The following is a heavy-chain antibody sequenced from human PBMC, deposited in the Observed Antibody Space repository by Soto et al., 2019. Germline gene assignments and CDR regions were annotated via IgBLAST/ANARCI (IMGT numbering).Heavy chain of an antibody. Sequence: QVQLVQSGAEVKKPGSSVKVSCEASGGTFSGHAISWVRQAPGQGPEWMGGLIPLFGTTQHAQNFQDRLTITADKSTSTAYLELTSLRFEDTAFYYCARGPNWGYRFDSWGQGTLVTVSS. J-gene: IGHJ4*02. CDR2: LIPLFGTT. V-gene: IGHV1-69*06. D-gene: IGHD7-27*01. CDR1: GGTFSGHA. CDR3: ARGPNWGYRFDS.